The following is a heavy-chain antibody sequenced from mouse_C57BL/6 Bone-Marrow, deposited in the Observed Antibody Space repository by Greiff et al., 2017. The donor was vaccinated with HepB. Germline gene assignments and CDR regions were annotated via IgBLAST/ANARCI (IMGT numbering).Heavy chain of an antibody. CDR3: ARYYSNYVGYFDY. CDR2: IWSGGST. V-gene: IGHV2-2*01. CDR1: GFSLTSYG. Sequence: QVLLKQSGPGLVQPSQSLSITCTVSGFSLTSYGVHWVRQSPGKGLEWLGVIWSGGSTDYNAAFISRLSISKDNSKSQVFFKMNSLQADDTAIYYCARYYSNYVGYFDYWGQGTTLTVSS. D-gene: IGHD2-5*01. J-gene: IGHJ2*01.